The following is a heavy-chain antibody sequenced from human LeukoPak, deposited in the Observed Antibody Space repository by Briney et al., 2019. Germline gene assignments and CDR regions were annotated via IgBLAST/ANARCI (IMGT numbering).Heavy chain of an antibody. D-gene: IGHD3-9*01. CDR3: ARENYDVVNPGSWFDP. CDR1: GGSITSGDSY. CDR2: IHYTGNT. V-gene: IGHV4-30-4*01. J-gene: IGHJ5*02. Sequence: PSETLSLTCTVSGGSITSGDSYWTWIRQPPGKGLEWIGYIHYTGNTYYTPSLKSRVTMSVDTAKMQFSLKLNSVTAADTAVYYCARENYDVVNPGSWFDPWGQGTLVTVSS.